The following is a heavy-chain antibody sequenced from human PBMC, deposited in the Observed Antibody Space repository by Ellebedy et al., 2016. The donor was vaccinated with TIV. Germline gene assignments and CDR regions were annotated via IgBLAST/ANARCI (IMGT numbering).Heavy chain of an antibody. CDR1: GGSISSSSYY. V-gene: IGHV4-39*07. J-gene: IGHJ4*02. D-gene: IGHD3-22*01. CDR3: ARIYYYDRTADY. CDR2: IYYSGST. Sequence: SETLSLXXTVSGGSISSSSYYWGWIRQPPGKGLEWIGSIYYSGSTYYNPSLRSRVTISLDTSKNQFSLRLSSMTAADTAMYYCARIYYYDRTADYWGQGTLVTVSS.